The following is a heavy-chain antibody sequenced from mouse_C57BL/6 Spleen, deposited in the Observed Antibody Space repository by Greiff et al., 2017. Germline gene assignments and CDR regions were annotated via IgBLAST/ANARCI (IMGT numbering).Heavy chain of an antibody. Sequence: ESGPGLVKPSQSLSLTCSVTGYSITSGYYWNWIRQFPGNKLEWMGYISYDGSNNYNPSLQNRISITRDTSKNQFFLKLNSVTTEDTATYYCAREGSLRGYAMDYWGQGTSVTVSS. J-gene: IGHJ4*01. CDR1: GYSITSGYY. CDR3: AREGSLRGYAMDY. D-gene: IGHD1-1*01. V-gene: IGHV3-6*01. CDR2: ISYDGSN.